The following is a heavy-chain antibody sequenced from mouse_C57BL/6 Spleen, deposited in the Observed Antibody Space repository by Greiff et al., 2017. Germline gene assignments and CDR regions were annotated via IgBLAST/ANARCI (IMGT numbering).Heavy chain of an antibody. CDR3: AILLRYFDY. V-gene: IGHV7-3*01. J-gene: IGHJ2*01. D-gene: IGHD1-1*01. Sequence: DVQLVESGGGLVQPGGSLSLSCAASGFTFTDYYMSWVRQPPGKALEWLGFIRNKANGYTTEYSAAVKGRFTISRDNSQSILYLQMNALRAEDSATYYCAILLRYFDYWGQGTILTVSS. CDR1: GFTFTDYY. CDR2: IRNKANGYTT.